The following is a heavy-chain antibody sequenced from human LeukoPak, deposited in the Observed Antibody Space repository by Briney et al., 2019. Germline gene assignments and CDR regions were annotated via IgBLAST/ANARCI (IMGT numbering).Heavy chain of an antibody. CDR3: ARSHYYDSSGYYGLGYYFDY. D-gene: IGHD3-22*01. J-gene: IGHJ4*02. CDR2: IIPILGIA. Sequence: SVKVSCKASGGTFSSYAISWVRQAPGQGLEWMGRIIPILGIANYAQKFQGSVTITADKSTSTAYMELSSLRSEDTAVYYCARSHYYDSSGYYGLGYYFDYWGQGTLVTVSS. CDR1: GGTFSSYA. V-gene: IGHV1-69*04.